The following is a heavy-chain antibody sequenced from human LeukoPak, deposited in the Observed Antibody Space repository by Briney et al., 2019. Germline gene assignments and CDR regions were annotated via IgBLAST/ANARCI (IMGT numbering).Heavy chain of an antibody. V-gene: IGHV3-21*01. D-gene: IGHD6-13*01. J-gene: IGHJ4*02. CDR2: ISSSSSYI. CDR1: GFTFSSYS. CDR3: ARDLRYSSSWGPY. Sequence: PGGSLRLSCAASGFTFSSYSMNWVRQAPGKGLEWVSSISSSSSYIYYADSVKGRFTISRDNAKNSLYLQMNSLRAEDTAVYYCARDLRYSSSWGPYWGQGTLVTVSS.